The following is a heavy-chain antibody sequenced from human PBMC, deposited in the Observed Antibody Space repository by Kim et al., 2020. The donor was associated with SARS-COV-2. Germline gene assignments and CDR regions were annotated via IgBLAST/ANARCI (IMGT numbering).Heavy chain of an antibody. D-gene: IGHD6-13*01. V-gene: IGHV4-4*07. Sequence: TDDNPSLKSRLTMSVDTSKNQFSLKLNSVTAADTAMYYCAREGRSSTPGYWGQGTLVTVSS. CDR3: AREGRSSTPGY. CDR2: T. J-gene: IGHJ4*02.